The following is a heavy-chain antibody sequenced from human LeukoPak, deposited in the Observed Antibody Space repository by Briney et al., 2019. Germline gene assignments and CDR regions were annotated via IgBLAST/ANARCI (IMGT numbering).Heavy chain of an antibody. V-gene: IGHV4-59*07. CDR3: ARVFYYGSGTFDL. D-gene: IGHD3-10*01. Sequence: PSDTLSLTCTVSGGSLSNYYWSWSRQPPGKGLEWIGYIYYSGSPTYNPSLRSRVTISVDTSKNQFSLKLSSVTAADTAVYYCARVFYYGSGTFDLWGRGTLVTVSS. CDR2: IYYSGSP. CDR1: GGSLSNYY. J-gene: IGHJ2*01.